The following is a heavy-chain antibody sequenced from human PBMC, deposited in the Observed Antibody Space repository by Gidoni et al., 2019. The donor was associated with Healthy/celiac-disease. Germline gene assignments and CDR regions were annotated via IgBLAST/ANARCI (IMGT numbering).Heavy chain of an antibody. CDR2: ISAYIGNT. Sequence: QVQLVQPGAEVKQPGASVKVSCKAAGYPFPSYGSSWVRQAPGQGLEWMGWISAYIGNTNYAQKLQGRVTMTTNTSTSTAYMELRSLRSDDTAVYYCARVWELLRPFDYWGQGTLVTVSS. CDR1: GYPFPSYG. D-gene: IGHD1-26*01. V-gene: IGHV1-18*04. J-gene: IGHJ4*02. CDR3: ARVWELLRPFDY.